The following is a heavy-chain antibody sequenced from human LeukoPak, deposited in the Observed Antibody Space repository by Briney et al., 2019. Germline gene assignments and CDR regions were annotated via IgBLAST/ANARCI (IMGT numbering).Heavy chain of an antibody. CDR2: IKQDGSEK. Sequence: QPGGSLRLSCAASGFTFSSYWMSWVRQAPGKGLEWVANIKQDGSEKYYVDSVKGRFTISRDNAKNSLYLQMNSLRAEDTAVYYCARADSGSYSVPFDYWGQGTLVTVSS. D-gene: IGHD1-26*01. V-gene: IGHV3-7*01. CDR3: ARADSGSYSVPFDY. J-gene: IGHJ4*02. CDR1: GFTFSSYW.